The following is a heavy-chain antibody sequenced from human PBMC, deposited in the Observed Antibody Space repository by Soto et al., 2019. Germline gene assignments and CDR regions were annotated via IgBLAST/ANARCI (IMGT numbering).Heavy chain of an antibody. CDR3: ARLNYYGSNKLKYYYYYGMDV. D-gene: IGHD3-10*01. Sequence: SETLSLTCTVSGGSISRYYWSWIRQSPGKGLEWIGYIYNSGSTNYNPSLKSRVTISVDTSKNQFSLKLSSVTAADTAVYYCARLNYYGSNKLKYYYYYGMDVWGQGTTVTVS. J-gene: IGHJ6*02. CDR2: IYNSGST. V-gene: IGHV4-4*09. CDR1: GGSISRYY.